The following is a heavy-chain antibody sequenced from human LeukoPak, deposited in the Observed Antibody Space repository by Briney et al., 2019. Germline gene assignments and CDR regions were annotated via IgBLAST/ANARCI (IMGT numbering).Heavy chain of an antibody. J-gene: IGHJ4*02. V-gene: IGHV3-23*01. CDR1: GFTFSSYA. CDR2: ISGSGGST. Sequence: GGSLRLSCAASGFTFSSYAMSWVRRAPGKGLEWVSGISGSGGSTDYADSVKGRFTISRDNSQNTLYLQMNSLRAEDTAVYYCARGFRYFEYWGQGTLVTVSS. CDR3: ARGFRYFEY.